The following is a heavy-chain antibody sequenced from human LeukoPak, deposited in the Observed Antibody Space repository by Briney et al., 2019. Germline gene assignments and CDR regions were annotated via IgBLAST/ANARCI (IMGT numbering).Heavy chain of an antibody. V-gene: IGHV4-59*01. Sequence: SETLSLTCTVSGGSISSYYWSWIRQPPGKGLEWIGYIYYSGSTNYNPSLKSRVTISVDTSKNQFSLKLSSVTAADTAVYYCAKSRGYSGYDSGWFDPWGQGTLVTVSS. CDR1: GGSISSYY. CDR2: IYYSGST. D-gene: IGHD5-12*01. J-gene: IGHJ5*02. CDR3: AKSRGYSGYDSGWFDP.